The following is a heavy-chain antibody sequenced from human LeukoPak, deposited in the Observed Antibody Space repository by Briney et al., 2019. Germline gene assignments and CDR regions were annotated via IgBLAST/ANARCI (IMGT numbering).Heavy chain of an antibody. Sequence: GGSLRLSCAASGFTVSSNYMSWVRQAPGKGLEWVSAISGSGGSTYYADSVKGRFTISRDNSKNTLYLQMNSLRAEDTAVYYCAKGEARGFDYWGQGTLVTVSS. CDR2: ISGSGGST. CDR3: AKGEARGFDY. CDR1: GFTVSSNY. V-gene: IGHV3-23*01. J-gene: IGHJ4*02.